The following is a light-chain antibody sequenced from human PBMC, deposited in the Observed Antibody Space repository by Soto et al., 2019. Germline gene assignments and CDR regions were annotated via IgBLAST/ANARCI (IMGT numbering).Light chain of an antibody. J-gene: IGLJ1*01. CDR1: SSDFGTYNI. CDR3: CSYAGSSTPYV. Sequence: QSVLTQPSSVSGAPGQSITLSCTGTSSDFGTYNIVSWYQQHPGKAPKLMIYEVSKRPSGVSNRFSGSKSGNTASLTISGLQAEDEADYYCCSYAGSSTPYVFGTGTKVTVL. CDR2: EVS. V-gene: IGLV2-23*02.